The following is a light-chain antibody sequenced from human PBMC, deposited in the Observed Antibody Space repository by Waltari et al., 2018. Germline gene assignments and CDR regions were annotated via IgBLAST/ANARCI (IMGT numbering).Light chain of an antibody. CDR3: QHYDNWPPYT. J-gene: IGKJ2*01. Sequence: EVVMTQSPATLSVSPGERATLSCRASQSVSRNLAWYQQKPGQAPRLLIYGASTRATGIPTRFSGSGSGTEFTLTINSLQSEDFAVYYCQHYDNWPPYTFGPGTKLEI. V-gene: IGKV3-15*01. CDR2: GAS. CDR1: QSVSRN.